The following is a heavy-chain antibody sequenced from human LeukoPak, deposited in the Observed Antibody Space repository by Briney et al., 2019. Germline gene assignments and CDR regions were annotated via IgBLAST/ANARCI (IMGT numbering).Heavy chain of an antibody. CDR2: IKKDGNEK. CDR1: GFTFSRYW. Sequence: GGSLRLFCAASGFTFSRYWMSWVRQTPGKGLEWVANIKKDGNEKYYVDSVKGRFAISRDNAKNSLYLQMNSLRAEDTAVYYCASQHCSSTTCYTDAFDIWGQGTMVTVSS. D-gene: IGHD2-2*02. V-gene: IGHV3-7*01. CDR3: ASQHCSSTTCYTDAFDI. J-gene: IGHJ3*02.